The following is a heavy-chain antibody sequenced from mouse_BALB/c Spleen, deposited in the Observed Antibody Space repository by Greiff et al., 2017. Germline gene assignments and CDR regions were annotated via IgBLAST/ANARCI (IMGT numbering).Heavy chain of an antibody. CDR2: ISYDGSN. D-gene: IGHD2-4*01. CDR3: ARDDYPYYFDY. Sequence: VQLQQSGPGLVKPSQSLSLTCSVTGYSITSGYYWNWIRQFPGNKLEWMGYISYDGSNNYNPSLKNRISITRDTSKNQFFLKLNSVTTEDTATYYCARDDYPYYFDYWGQGTTLTVSS. J-gene: IGHJ2*01. CDR1: GYSITSGYY. V-gene: IGHV3-6*02.